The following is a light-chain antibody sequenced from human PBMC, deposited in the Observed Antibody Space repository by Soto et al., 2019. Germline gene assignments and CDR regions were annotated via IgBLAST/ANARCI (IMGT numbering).Light chain of an antibody. CDR3: QRYNSNSRS. J-gene: IGKJ1*01. V-gene: IGKV1-5*01. CDR2: DAS. Sequence: DIQMTQSPSTLSASVGDRVTITCRASQNVNKWVAWYQQKPGKAPKFLIYDASVLESGVPSRFSGSGSGTEFSLTISSLQPDVFVTDYCQRYNSNSRSFGQGTKVEMK. CDR1: QNVNKW.